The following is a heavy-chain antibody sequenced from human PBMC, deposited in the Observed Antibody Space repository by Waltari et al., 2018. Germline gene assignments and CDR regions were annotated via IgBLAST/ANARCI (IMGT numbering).Heavy chain of an antibody. V-gene: IGHV4-34*01. J-gene: IGHJ4*02. CDR2: INHSGST. CDR1: GGSFSGYY. Sequence: QVQLQQWGAGLLKPSETLSLTCAVYGGSFSGYYWSWIRQPPGKGLEWIGEINHSGSTNYDPSLKSRVTISVDTSKTQFSLKLSSVTAADTAVYYCARRGNWNWKYFDYWGQGTLVTVSS. D-gene: IGHD1-1*01. CDR3: ARRGNWNWKYFDY.